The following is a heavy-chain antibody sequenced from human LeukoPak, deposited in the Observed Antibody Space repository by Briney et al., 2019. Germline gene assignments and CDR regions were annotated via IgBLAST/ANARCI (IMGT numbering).Heavy chain of an antibody. CDR3: ARAQFKGYDFWSGYYAFDY. J-gene: IGHJ4*02. CDR2: IIPILGIA. V-gene: IGHV1-69*04. CDR1: GCTFSSYA. D-gene: IGHD3-3*01. Sequence: GSSVKVSCKASGCTFSSYAISWVRQAPGQGLEWMGRIIPILGIANYAQKFQGRVTITADKSTSTAYMELSSQRSEDTDVYYCARAQFKGYDFWSGYYAFDYWGQGTLVTVSS.